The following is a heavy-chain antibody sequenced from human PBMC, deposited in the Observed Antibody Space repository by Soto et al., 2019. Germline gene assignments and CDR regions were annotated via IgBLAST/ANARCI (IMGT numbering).Heavy chain of an antibody. Sequence: QVQLVQSGAEVKKPGASVKVSCKASGYTFTSYDINWVRQATGQGLEWMGWMNPNSGNTGYAQKFQGRVTMTRNTSISTAYMELSSLRSEDTAVYYCARGRILFGIHAGYYYYYGMDVWGQGTTVTVSS. D-gene: IGHD2-21*01. CDR3: ARGRILFGIHAGYYYYYGMDV. J-gene: IGHJ6*02. V-gene: IGHV1-8*01. CDR1: GYTFTSYD. CDR2: MNPNSGNT.